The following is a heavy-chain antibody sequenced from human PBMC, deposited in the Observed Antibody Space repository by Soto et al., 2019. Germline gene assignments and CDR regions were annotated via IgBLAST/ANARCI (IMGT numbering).Heavy chain of an antibody. CDR3: AREEVGITMVRGVNYYYYGMDV. D-gene: IGHD3-10*01. V-gene: IGHV4-59*01. CDR2: IYYSGST. CDR1: GGSISSYY. J-gene: IGHJ6*02. Sequence: QVQLQESGPGLVKPSETLSLTCTVSGGSISSYYWSWIRQPPGKGLEWIGYIYYSGSTNYNPSLTXQATISVDTSKNXCSXKXNSVTAADTAVYYCAREEVGITMVRGVNYYYYGMDVWGQGTTVTVSS.